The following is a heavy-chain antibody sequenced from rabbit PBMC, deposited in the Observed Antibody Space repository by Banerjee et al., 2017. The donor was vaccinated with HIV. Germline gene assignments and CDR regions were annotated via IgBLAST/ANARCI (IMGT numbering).Heavy chain of an antibody. D-gene: IGHD4-1*01. J-gene: IGHJ4*01. CDR2: IGAGSSGVT. Sequence: QEQLVESGGGLVQPEGSLTLTCTASGFDFSSNAMCWVRQAPGKGLEWIACIGAGSSGVTDYASWAKGRFTISKTSSTTVTLQMTSLTAADTATYFCARDLAGVIGWNFNLWGPGTLVTVS. CDR1: GFDFSSNA. V-gene: IGHV1S45*01. CDR3: ARDLAGVIGWNFNL.